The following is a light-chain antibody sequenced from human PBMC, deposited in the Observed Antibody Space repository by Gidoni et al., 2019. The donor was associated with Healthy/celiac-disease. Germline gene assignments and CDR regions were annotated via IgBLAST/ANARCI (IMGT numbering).Light chain of an antibody. V-gene: IGKV4-1*01. Sequence: EIVMIQSPDSLAASLGERATINCKSSQSVLYSSNNKNYLAWYQQKPGQPPKLLIYWASTRESGVPDRFSGSGSGTDFTLTISSLQAEDVAVYYCQQYYSTPWTFGQGTKVEIK. CDR1: QSVLYSSNNKNY. J-gene: IGKJ1*01. CDR2: WAS. CDR3: QQYYSTPWT.